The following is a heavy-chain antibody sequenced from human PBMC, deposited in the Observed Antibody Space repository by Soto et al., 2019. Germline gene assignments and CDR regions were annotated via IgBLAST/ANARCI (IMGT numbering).Heavy chain of an antibody. CDR1: GFTFSSYA. V-gene: IGHV3-23*01. CDR2: ISGSGGST. J-gene: IGHJ4*02. CDR3: AKLGLWGYSSGWYVPGLGVDY. D-gene: IGHD6-19*01. Sequence: EVQLLESGGGLVQPGGSLRLSCAASGFTFSSYAMSWVRQAPGKGLEWDSAISGSGGSTYYADSVKGRFTISRDNSKNTQYLQMNSLRAEDTDVYYCAKLGLWGYSSGWYVPGLGVDYWGQGTLVTVSS.